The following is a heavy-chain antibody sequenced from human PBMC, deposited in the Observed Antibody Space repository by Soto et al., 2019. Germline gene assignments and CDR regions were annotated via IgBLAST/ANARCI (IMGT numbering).Heavy chain of an antibody. CDR3: ASALRGYNLYYFVS. CDR2: ISSSGSTI. J-gene: IGHJ4*02. D-gene: IGHD6-25*01. Sequence: IRQAPGKGLEWVSYISSSGSTIYYADSVKGRFTISRDNAKNSLYLQMNSLRAEDTAVDYCASALRGYNLYYFVSCSQGP. V-gene: IGHV3-11*01.